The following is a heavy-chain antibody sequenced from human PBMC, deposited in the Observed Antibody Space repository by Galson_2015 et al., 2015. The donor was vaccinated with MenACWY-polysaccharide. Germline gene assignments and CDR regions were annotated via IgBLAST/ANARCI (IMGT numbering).Heavy chain of an antibody. V-gene: IGHV3-74*01. Sequence: SLRLSCAASGFSFNTYWVHWVRHAPGKGLVWVSRINADGSATGYADSVRGRFTISRDNAKNTLYLEMNSLRAEDTAVYYCTKAGAKYCRGSSCYFNWFDPWGQGTLVTVSS. CDR1: GFSFNTYW. D-gene: IGHD2-15*01. CDR2: INADGSAT. J-gene: IGHJ5*02. CDR3: TKAGAKYCRGSSCYFNWFDP.